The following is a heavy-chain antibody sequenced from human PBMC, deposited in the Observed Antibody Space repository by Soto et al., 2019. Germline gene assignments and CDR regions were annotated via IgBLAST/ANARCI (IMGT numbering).Heavy chain of an antibody. CDR1: GGSFSGYY. D-gene: IGHD3-3*01. CDR3: ARTSSITIFGVVINPRVDP. CDR2: INHSGIT. V-gene: IGHV4-34*01. Sequence: TKSLTCPVYGGSFSGYYRSWISPTPRGGLEWIGEINHSGITNYNPSLKSRVTISVDPSKNQFSLKLSSVTAADTAVYYCARTSSITIFGVVINPRVDPWGKGTPVTVSS. J-gene: IGHJ5*02.